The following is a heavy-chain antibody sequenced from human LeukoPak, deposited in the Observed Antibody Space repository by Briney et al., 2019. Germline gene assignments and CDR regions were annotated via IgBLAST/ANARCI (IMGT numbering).Heavy chain of an antibody. CDR1: GESFVGYY. J-gene: IGHJ5*02. CDR3: ARDYDVLTAYPPTQLFDP. Sequence: SETLSLTCAVYGESFVGYYWAWIRQPPGKGLEWIGEIDYTGSTNYNPSLKSRVTMSVDTSKNQFSLKLNSVTAADTAVYYCARDYDVLTAYPPTQLFDPWGQGTLVTVSS. D-gene: IGHD3-9*01. CDR2: IDYTGST. V-gene: IGHV4-34*01.